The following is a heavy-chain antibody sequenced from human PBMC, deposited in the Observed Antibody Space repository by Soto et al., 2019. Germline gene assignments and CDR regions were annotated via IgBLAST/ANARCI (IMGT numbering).Heavy chain of an antibody. J-gene: IGHJ5*02. V-gene: IGHV4-39*01. D-gene: IGHD3-3*01. CDR2: IYYSGST. CDR3: ARSGITIFGVVIIRSVNWFDP. Sequence: SETLSLTCTVSGGSISSSSYYWGWIRQPPGKGLEWIGSIYYSGSTYYNPSLKSRVTISVDTSKNQFSLKLSSVTAADTAVYYCARSGITIFGVVIIRSVNWFDPRGQGTLVIVSS. CDR1: GGSISSSSYY.